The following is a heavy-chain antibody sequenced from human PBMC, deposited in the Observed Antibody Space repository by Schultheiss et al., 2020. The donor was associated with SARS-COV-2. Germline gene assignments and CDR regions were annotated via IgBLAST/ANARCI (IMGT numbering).Heavy chain of an antibody. CDR1: GGSMSAYY. Sequence: SETLSLTCIVSGGSMSAYYWSWIRQPPGKGLEWIGYIYYSGSTNYNPSLKSRVTISVDTSKNQFSLKLSSVTAADTAVYYCARVGRITMISDWGQGTLVTVSS. D-gene: IGHD3-22*01. CDR2: IYYSGST. J-gene: IGHJ4*02. V-gene: IGHV4-59*13. CDR3: ARVGRITMISD.